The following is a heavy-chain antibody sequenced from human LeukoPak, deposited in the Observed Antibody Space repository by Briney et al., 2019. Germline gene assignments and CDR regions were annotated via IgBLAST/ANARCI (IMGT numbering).Heavy chain of an antibody. J-gene: IGHJ5*02. CDR2: VGQNGSET. CDR1: GFTFSTYW. Sequence: GGTLRLSCAASGFTFSTYWLCWVRQAPGKGLEWVASVGQNGSETYYVDSVKGRITITRNTAKNSLSLQMNSPRAEAPAVCYCATSHYGDYAWGQGTQVTVSS. V-gene: IGHV3-7*01. CDR3: ATSHYGDYA. D-gene: IGHD4-17*01.